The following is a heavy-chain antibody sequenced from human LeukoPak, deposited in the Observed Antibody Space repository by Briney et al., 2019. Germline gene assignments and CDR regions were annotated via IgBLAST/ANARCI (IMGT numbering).Heavy chain of an antibody. CDR3: ARGSRATYRAGESGVFVY. V-gene: IGHV3-30-3*01. CDR1: GFTFSSYA. D-gene: IGHD1-26*01. J-gene: IGHJ4*02. Sequence: GRSLRLSCAASGFTFSSYAMHWVRQAPGKGLEWVAVISYDGSNKYYADSVKGRFTISRDNSKNTLYLQMNSLRAEDTAVYYCARGSRATYRAGESGVFVYWGQGTLVTVSS. CDR2: ISYDGSNK.